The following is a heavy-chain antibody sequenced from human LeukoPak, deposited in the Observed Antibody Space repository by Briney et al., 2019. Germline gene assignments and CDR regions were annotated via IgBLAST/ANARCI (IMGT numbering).Heavy chain of an antibody. D-gene: IGHD1-26*01. CDR2: INQSGST. CDR1: GGSFSDYY. CDR3: ARGVEGYSGSLIFDY. Sequence: SEALSLTCAVFGGSFSDYYWSWIRQPPGKGLEWIGEINQSGSTNYNPSLKSRVTISVDTSKIQFSLKLSSATAADTAVYYCARGVEGYSGSLIFDYWGQGTLVTVSS. J-gene: IGHJ4*02. V-gene: IGHV4-34*01.